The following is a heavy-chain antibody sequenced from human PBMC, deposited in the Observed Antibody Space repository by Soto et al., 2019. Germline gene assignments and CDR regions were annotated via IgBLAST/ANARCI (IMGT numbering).Heavy chain of an antibody. CDR1: GDSFSSLS. Sequence: QVNLVQSGAEVKKPGSSVKVSCKASGDSFSSLSLNWVRQAPGQGLEWVGGIIPVVGTGTYAQKFQDRVTITADKSTSTVHMELTSLTSEDTAVYYCAREIEPMGGPFDFWGQGTLVTVSS. D-gene: IGHD2-15*01. CDR2: IIPVVGTG. CDR3: AREIEPMGGPFDF. J-gene: IGHJ4*02. V-gene: IGHV1-69*06.